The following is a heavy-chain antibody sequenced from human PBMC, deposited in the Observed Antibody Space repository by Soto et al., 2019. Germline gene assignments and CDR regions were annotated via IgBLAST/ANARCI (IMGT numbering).Heavy chain of an antibody. CDR2: IKQDGSEK. CDR3: ARSNTGGSCYPPFY. V-gene: IGHV3-7*01. CDR1: GFTFSTYC. J-gene: IGHJ4*02. Sequence: GGSLRLSCAASGFTFSTYCMNWVRQAPGKGLEWVANIKQDGSEKYYVDSVKGRFTISRDNARNSLYLQMNSLRAEDTAVYYCARSNTGGSCYPPFYWGQGALVTVS. D-gene: IGHD2-15*01.